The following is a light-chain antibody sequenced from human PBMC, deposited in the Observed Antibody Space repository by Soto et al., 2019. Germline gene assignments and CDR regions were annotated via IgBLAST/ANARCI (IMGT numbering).Light chain of an antibody. CDR3: CSYTRSGTLI. Sequence: QSALTQPASVSGSPGQSITISCVGTSGDIGDYNYVSWYQQHPGKVPKVIIYDVSNRPSGVSYRFSGTKSGNTASLTFFGLQAEDEADYYCCSYTRSGTLIFGTGTKVTVL. J-gene: IGLJ1*01. CDR1: SGDIGDYNY. V-gene: IGLV2-14*01. CDR2: DVS.